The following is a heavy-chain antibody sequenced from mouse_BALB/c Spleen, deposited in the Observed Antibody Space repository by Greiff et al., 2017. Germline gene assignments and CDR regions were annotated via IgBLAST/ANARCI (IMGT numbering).Heavy chain of an antibody. CDR2: IDPETGGT. CDR1: GYTFTDYE. Sequence: QVHVKQSGAELVRPGASVTLSCKASGYTFTDYEMHWVKQTPVHGLEWIGAIDPETGGTAYNQKFKGKATLTADKSSSTAYMELRSLTSEDSAVYYCTGDYYGSSYGAYWGQGTLVTVSA. J-gene: IGHJ3*01. D-gene: IGHD1-1*01. CDR3: TGDYYGSSYGAY. V-gene: IGHV1-15*01.